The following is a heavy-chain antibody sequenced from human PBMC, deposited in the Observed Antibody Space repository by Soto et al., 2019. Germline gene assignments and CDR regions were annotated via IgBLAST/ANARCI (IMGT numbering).Heavy chain of an antibody. CDR2: ISASSSIM. Sequence: GGSLRLSCAASGFTFSSFSMNWVRQAPGKGLELVSYISASSSIMSYADSVKGRFTIPRDNAKNSLYLQMNSLRAEDTAVYYCARDSDYAFDYWGQGTLVTVSS. V-gene: IGHV3-48*01. CDR1: GFTFSSFS. D-gene: IGHD4-17*01. J-gene: IGHJ4*02. CDR3: ARDSDYAFDY.